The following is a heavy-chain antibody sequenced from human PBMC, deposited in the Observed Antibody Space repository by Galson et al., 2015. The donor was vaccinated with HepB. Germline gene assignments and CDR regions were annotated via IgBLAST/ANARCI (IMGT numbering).Heavy chain of an antibody. Sequence: SLRLSCAASGFTFSSYGMHWVRQAPGKGLEWVAVIWYDGSNKYYADSVKGRFTISRDNSKNTLYLQMNSLRAEGTAVYYCARGLLYGSGSYYDYWGRGTLVTVSS. J-gene: IGHJ4*02. V-gene: IGHV3-33*01. CDR2: IWYDGSNK. CDR3: ARGLLYGSGSYYDY. CDR1: GFTFSSYG. D-gene: IGHD3-10*01.